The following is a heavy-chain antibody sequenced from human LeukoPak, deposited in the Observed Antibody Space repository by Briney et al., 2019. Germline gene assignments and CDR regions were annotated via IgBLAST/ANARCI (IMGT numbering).Heavy chain of an antibody. J-gene: IGHJ5*02. D-gene: IGHD2-15*01. CDR1: GYTFTGYY. CDR2: INPNSDGT. V-gene: IGHV1-2*02. Sequence: GASVKVSCKASGYTFTGYYMHWVRQAPGQGLEWMGWINPNSDGTNYAQKFQGRVTMTRDTSISTAYMELSRLRSDDTAVYYCARGLGYCSSGSCEGGDPWGQGTLVTVSS. CDR3: ARGLGYCSSGSCEGGDP.